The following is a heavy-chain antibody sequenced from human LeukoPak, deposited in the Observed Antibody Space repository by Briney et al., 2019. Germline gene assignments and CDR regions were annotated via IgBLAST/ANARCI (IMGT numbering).Heavy chain of an antibody. D-gene: IGHD1-20*01. CDR2: IIPIFGTA. CDR1: GGTFSSYA. J-gene: IGHJ6*03. CDR3: ARGGNWNYDYYYYMDV. Sequence: SVKVSCKASGGTFSSYAISWVRQAPGQGLEWMGGIIPIFGTANYAQKFQGRVTIITDESTSTAYMELSSLRSEDTAVYYCARGGNWNYDYYYYMDVWGKGTTVTVSS. V-gene: IGHV1-69*05.